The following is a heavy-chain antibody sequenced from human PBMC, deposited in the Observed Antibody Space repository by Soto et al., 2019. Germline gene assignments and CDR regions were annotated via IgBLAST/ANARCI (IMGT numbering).Heavy chain of an antibody. D-gene: IGHD3-16*01. J-gene: IGHJ6*02. V-gene: IGHV4-31*03. CDR3: ARAGIMPVSGMDV. Sequence: QVQLQESGPGLVKPSQTLSLTCTVSAGSISSGGYYWSWIRQHPGKGLEWIGYIYYSGSTYYNPSIKSRVTISVDTSKNQYSLKLSSVTAADTAVYYCARAGIMPVSGMDVWGQGTTVTVSS. CDR2: IYYSGST. CDR1: AGSISSGGYY.